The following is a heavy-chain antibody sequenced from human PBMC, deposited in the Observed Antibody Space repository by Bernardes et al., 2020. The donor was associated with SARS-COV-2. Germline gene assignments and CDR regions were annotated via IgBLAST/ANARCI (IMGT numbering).Heavy chain of an antibody. D-gene: IGHD5-18*01. CDR2: INTNTGNP. Sequence: ASVKVSCKASGYTFTSYAMNWVRQAPGQGLEWMGWINTNTGNPTYAQGLTGRFVFSLDTSVSTAYLQISSLKAEDTAVYYCAGEVTAMAFYWSFDLWGRGAQV. CDR3: AGEVTAMAFYWSFDL. V-gene: IGHV7-4-1*02. CDR1: GYTFTSYA. J-gene: IGHJ2*01.